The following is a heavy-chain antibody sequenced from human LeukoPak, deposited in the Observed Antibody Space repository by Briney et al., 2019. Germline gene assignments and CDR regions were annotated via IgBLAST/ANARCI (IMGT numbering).Heavy chain of an antibody. CDR1: GSTFSNNG. J-gene: IGHJ4*02. CDR3: AKEPQGD. Sequence: GGSLRLSCAASGSTFSNNGMQWVRQAPGKGLEWVAFITSDGSNKDYANSVKGRFSIFRDISKNTLYLQMNSLRTEDTAVYYCAKEPQGDWGQGTLVTVSS. V-gene: IGHV3-30*02. CDR2: ITSDGSNK.